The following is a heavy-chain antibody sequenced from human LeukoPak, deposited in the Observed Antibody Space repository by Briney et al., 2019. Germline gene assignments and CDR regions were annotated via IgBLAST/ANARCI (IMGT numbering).Heavy chain of an antibody. J-gene: IGHJ4*02. D-gene: IGHD5-18*01. CDR2: IIPIFGTA. CDR3: ARGGPVATAYYFDY. V-gene: IGHV1-69*01. CDR1: GGTFSIYA. Sequence: SVKVSFKASGGTFSIYAISWVRQAPGQGLEWMGGIIPIFGTANYAQKFQGRVTITADESTSTAYMELSSLRSEDTAVYYCARGGPVATAYYFDYWGQGTLVTVSS.